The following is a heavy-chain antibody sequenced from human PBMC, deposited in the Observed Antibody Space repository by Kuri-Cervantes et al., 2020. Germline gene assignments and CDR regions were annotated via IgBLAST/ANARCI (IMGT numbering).Heavy chain of an antibody. CDR2: INPNSGGT. CDR1: RYTFTSYY. V-gene: IGHV1-2*04. D-gene: IGHD3-16*02. Sequence: ASVKVSCKASRYTFTSYYMHWVRQAPGQGLEWMGWINPNSGGTNYAQKFQGWVTMTRDTSISTAYMELSRLRSDDTAVYYCAREPVWGSYRINAFDIWGQGTMVTVSS. CDR3: AREPVWGSYRINAFDI. J-gene: IGHJ3*02.